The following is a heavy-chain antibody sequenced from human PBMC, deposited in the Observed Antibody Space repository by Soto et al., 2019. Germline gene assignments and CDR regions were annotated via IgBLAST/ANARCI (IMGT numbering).Heavy chain of an antibody. CDR3: ARGFIPENY. CDR2: INTFNGNT. J-gene: IGHJ4*02. Sequence: QVHLVQSEGEVKKPGASVKVSCKTSGYTFSNYGVSWVRQAPGRGLEWMGWINTFNGNTKYEQNSQGRVTFSIDTSTKTVFLELTSLKFDDAAVYYCARGFIPENYWGQGTRVTVSS. V-gene: IGHV1-18*01. CDR1: GYTFSNYG. D-gene: IGHD2-2*02.